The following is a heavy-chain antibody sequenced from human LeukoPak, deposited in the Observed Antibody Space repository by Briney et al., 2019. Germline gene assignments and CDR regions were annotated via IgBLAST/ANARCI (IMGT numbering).Heavy chain of an antibody. J-gene: IGHJ5*02. CDR2: ISSSGSTI. CDR1: GFTFSSYE. Sequence: GGSLRLSCAASGFTFSSYEMNWVRQAPGKGLEWVSYISSSGSTIYYADSVKGRFTISRDNAKSSLYLQMNSLRAEDTAVYYCARGRYYGSGSSIPNWFDPWGQGTLVTVSS. V-gene: IGHV3-48*03. D-gene: IGHD3-10*01. CDR3: ARGRYYGSGSSIPNWFDP.